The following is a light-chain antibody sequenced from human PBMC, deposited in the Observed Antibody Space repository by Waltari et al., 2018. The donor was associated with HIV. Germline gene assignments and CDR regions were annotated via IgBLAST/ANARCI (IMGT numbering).Light chain of an antibody. CDR1: GANIGTND. CDR2: DVN. CDR3: GTWASSMSAGV. V-gene: IGLV1-51*01. J-gene: IGLJ3*02. Sequence: HSLSTHPPSLATPPRPKVTVPAAVLGANIGTNDLSCYQQFPGKAPKLIIYDVNKRPSGISDRFSGSKSGKSATLGITGLQTEDEADYYCGTWASSMSAGVFGGGTKLTVL.